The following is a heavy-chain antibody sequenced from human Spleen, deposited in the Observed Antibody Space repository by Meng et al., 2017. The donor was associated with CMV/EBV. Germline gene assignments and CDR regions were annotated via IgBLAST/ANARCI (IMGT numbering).Heavy chain of an antibody. D-gene: IGHD3-22*01. CDR3: ARGRWGYYYDY. CDR2: ISYDGSNK. J-gene: IGHJ4*02. CDR1: GFTFSSYA. Sequence: GESLKISCAASGFTFSSYAMHWVRQAPGKGLEWVAVISYDGSNKYYADSVKGRFTISRDNSKNTLYLQMNSLRAEDAAVYHCARGRWGYYYDYWGQGTVVTVSS. V-gene: IGHV3-30*04.